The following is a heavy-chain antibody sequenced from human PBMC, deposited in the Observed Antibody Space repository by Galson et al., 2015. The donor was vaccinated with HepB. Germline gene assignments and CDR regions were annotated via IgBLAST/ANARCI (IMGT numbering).Heavy chain of an antibody. CDR3: AKSHGSGRYYYYGMDV. CDR2: ISSSSSYI. Sequence: SLRLSCAASGFAFSGYWMHWVRQAPGKGLEWVSSISSSSSYIYYADSVKGRFTISRDNAKNSLYLQMNSLRAEDTAVYYCAKSHGSGRYYYYGMDVWGQGTTVTVSS. V-gene: IGHV3-21*01. D-gene: IGHD3-10*01. J-gene: IGHJ6*02. CDR1: GFAFSGYW.